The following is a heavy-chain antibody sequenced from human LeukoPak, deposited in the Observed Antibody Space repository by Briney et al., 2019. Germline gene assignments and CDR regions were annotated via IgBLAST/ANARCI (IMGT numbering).Heavy chain of an antibody. Sequence: GGSLRLSCAASGFTFSTYSMNWVRQAPGKGLEWVSYISGSSGTIYYADSVKGRLTISRDNGKNSLYLEMNSLRGEHTAVYYCARRSEFGVLYYMDVWGKGSTVTVSS. CDR1: GFTFSTYS. D-gene: IGHD3-16*01. V-gene: IGHV3-48*01. J-gene: IGHJ6*03. CDR3: ARRSEFGVLYYMDV. CDR2: ISGSSGTI.